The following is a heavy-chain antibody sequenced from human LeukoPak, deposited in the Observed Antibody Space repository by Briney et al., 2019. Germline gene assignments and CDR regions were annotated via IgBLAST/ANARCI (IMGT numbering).Heavy chain of an antibody. Sequence: SETLSLTCAVYGGSFSGYYWSWIRQPPGKGLEWIGEINHSGSTNYNPSLKSRVTISVDTSKNQFSLKLSSVTPPDTAVYFCARTQSYFFGSGSYLPYGIDVWGQGAKGTVSS. CDR3: ARTQSYFFGSGSYLPYGIDV. D-gene: IGHD3-10*01. J-gene: IGHJ6*01. V-gene: IGHV4-34*01. CDR2: INHSGST. CDR1: GGSFSGYY.